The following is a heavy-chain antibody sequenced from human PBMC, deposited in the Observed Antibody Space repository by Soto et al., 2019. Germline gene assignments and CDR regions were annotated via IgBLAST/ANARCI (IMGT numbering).Heavy chain of an antibody. CDR2: MNSDGSST. V-gene: IGHV3-74*01. D-gene: IGHD2-15*01. Sequence: EVQLVESGGGLVQPGGSLRLSCAVSGFTHSSYWMHWVRQVPGKGLVWVSRMNSDGSSTSYADSVKGRFTISRDNAKNTLYLQMNSLRADDMGLYYCARVGCSGGSCIDYWGQGTLVTVTS. CDR1: GFTHSSYW. J-gene: IGHJ4*02. CDR3: ARVGCSGGSCIDY.